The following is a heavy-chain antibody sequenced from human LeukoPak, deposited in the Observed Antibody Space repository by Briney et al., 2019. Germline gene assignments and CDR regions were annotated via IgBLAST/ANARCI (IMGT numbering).Heavy chain of an antibody. CDR2: IYYGANT. V-gene: IGHV4-39*07. J-gene: IGHJ4*02. D-gene: IGHD4-17*01. CDR1: GGSISSSGYY. CDR3: VRSATVTTGYFDY. Sequence: PSETLSLTCTVSGGSISSSGYYWGWIRQPPGKGLEWIGSIYYGANTYYNPSLKSRVTISVDTSNNQFSLKMSSVTAADTAFYYCVRSATVTTGYFDYWGQGTLVSVSS.